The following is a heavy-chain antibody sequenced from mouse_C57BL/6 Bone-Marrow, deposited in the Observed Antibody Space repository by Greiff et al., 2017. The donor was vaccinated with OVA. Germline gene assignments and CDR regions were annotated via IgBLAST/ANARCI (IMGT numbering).Heavy chain of an antibody. Sequence: VQLQQPGAELVMPGASVKLSCKASGYTFTSYWMHWVKQRPGQGLEWIGEIDPSDSYTNYNLKFKGKSTLTVDKSSSTAYMQLSSLTSEDSAVYYCAREGIYYDFSWFAYWGQGTLVTVSA. D-gene: IGHD2-4*01. V-gene: IGHV1-69*01. CDR2: IDPSDSYT. CDR1: GYTFTSYW. CDR3: AREGIYYDFSWFAY. J-gene: IGHJ3*01.